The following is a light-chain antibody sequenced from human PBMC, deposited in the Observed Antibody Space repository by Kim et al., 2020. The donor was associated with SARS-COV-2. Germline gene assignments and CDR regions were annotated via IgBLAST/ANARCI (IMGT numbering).Light chain of an antibody. V-gene: IGKV1-5*03. CDR3: QQDNAFPLT. CDR1: ENINKW. J-gene: IGKJ4*01. CDR2: MAS. Sequence: DIQMTQSPSTLSASVGDRVTITCRASENINKWLVWYQQKPGKAPKVLIYMASSLESGVPSRFSGSGSGTEFSLTISSLQPDDFATYYCQQDNAFPLTFGGGTMVDIK.